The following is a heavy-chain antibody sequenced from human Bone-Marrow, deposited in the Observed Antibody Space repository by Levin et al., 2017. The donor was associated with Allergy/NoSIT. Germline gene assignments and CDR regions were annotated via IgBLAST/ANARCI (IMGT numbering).Heavy chain of an antibody. Sequence: GESLKISCAASGFTFSSYGMHWVRQAPGKGLEWVAVISNDGSDKYYADSVKGRFTISRDNSKNTLYLQMNSLRAEDTAVYYSAKDRGYYDFDLPDYWGQGTLVTVSS. CDR3: AKDRGYYDFDLPDY. D-gene: IGHD3-3*01. J-gene: IGHJ4*02. V-gene: IGHV3-30*18. CDR2: ISNDGSDK. CDR1: GFTFSSYG.